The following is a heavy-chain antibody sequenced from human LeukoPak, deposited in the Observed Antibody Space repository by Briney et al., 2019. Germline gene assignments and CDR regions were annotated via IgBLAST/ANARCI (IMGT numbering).Heavy chain of an antibody. Sequence: AGSLRLSCAASGFTFSSYAMHWVRQAPVNGLELVAVISYDESNKYYADIVKGRLTISRDNSKNTLYLQMTSLRAEDTAVYYCASFYGSGNYYGMDVWGKGTTVTVSS. CDR2: ISYDESNK. CDR3: ASFYGSGNYYGMDV. V-gene: IGHV3-30*04. CDR1: GFTFSSYA. D-gene: IGHD3-10*01. J-gene: IGHJ6*04.